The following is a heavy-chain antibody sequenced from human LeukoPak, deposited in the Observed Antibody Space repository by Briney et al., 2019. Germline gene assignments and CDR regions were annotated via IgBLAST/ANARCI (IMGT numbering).Heavy chain of an antibody. CDR3: AKYSSSWAYFDY. J-gene: IGHJ4*02. V-gene: IGHV4-59*12. D-gene: IGHD6-13*01. CDR2: ISYSGST. Sequence: SETLSLTCAVSGVSISSYYWSWIRQPPGKGLEWIGYISYSGSTNYNPSLKSRVTISVDKSKNQFSLKLSSVTAADTAVYYCAKYSSSWAYFDYWGQGTLVTVSS. CDR1: GVSISSYY.